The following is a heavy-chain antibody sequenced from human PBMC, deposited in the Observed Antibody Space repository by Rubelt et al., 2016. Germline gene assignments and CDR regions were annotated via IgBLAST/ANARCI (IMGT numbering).Heavy chain of an antibody. D-gene: IGHD3-10*01. CDR3: ARLRFGELLYPKDLFFDY. Sequence: QLQLQESGPGLVKPSETLSLTCTVSGGSISSSSYYWGWIRQPPGKGLEWIGSIYYSGSTYYNPALKIRVTISVDTSKNQFSLKLSSVTAADTAVYYCARLRFGELLYPKDLFFDYWGQGTLVTVSS. CDR1: GGSISSSSYY. J-gene: IGHJ4*02. CDR2: IYYSGST. V-gene: IGHV4-39*01.